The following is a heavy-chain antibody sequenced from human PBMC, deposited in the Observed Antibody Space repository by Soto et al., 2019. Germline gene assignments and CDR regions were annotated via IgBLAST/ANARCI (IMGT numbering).Heavy chain of an antibody. Sequence: DVQLLESGGHLVQPGGSLRLSCAASGFTFSSYAMSWVRQAPGKGLEWVSSVSAGGDMTYYSDSVKGRFTISRDNSNNALFLQMNSRRIEDTARYYCARGDRGGSGSPASYYYSGLDVWGQGATVTVS. CDR1: GFTFSSYA. CDR3: ARGDRGGSGSPASYYYSGLDV. V-gene: IGHV3-23*01. CDR2: VSAGGDMT. D-gene: IGHD3-10*01. J-gene: IGHJ6*02.